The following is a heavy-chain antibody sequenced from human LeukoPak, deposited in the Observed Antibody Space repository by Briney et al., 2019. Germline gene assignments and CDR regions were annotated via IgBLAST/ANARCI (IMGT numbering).Heavy chain of an antibody. D-gene: IGHD5-18*01. Sequence: ASVKVSCKASGYTFTGYYMNWVRQAPGQGLEWMGWINPNSGGTNYAQKFQGRVTMTRDTSINTAYMELSRLRSDDTAVYYCARDTSMVTVDYWGQGTLVTVSS. V-gene: IGHV1-2*02. CDR3: ARDTSMVTVDY. J-gene: IGHJ4*02. CDR1: GYTFTGYY. CDR2: INPNSGGT.